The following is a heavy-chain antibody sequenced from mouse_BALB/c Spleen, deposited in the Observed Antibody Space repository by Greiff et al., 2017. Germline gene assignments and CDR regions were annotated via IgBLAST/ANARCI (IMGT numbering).Heavy chain of an antibody. Sequence: VQLQESGPELVKPGASVKISCKASGYAFSSSWMNWVKQRPGQGLEWIGRIYPGDGDTNYNGKFKGKATLTADKSSSTAYMQLSSLTSVDSAVYFCAREGYYGSSYAMDYWGQGTSVTVSS. J-gene: IGHJ4*01. D-gene: IGHD1-1*01. V-gene: IGHV1-82*01. CDR2: IYPGDGDT. CDR1: GYAFSSSW. CDR3: AREGYYGSSYAMDY.